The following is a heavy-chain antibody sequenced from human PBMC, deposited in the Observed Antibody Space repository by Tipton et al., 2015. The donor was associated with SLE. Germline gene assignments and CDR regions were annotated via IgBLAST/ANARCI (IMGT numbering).Heavy chain of an antibody. Sequence: TLSLTCTVSGGSISSSSYYWGWIRQPPGKGLEWIGYIYYSGSTYYSPSLKSRVTISIDTSKNQFSLKLSSVTAADTAVYYCARYPESNYHWFGPWGQGALVTVSS. D-gene: IGHD4-11*01. CDR1: GGSISSSSYY. CDR3: ARYPESNYHWFGP. V-gene: IGHV4-31*03. J-gene: IGHJ5*02. CDR2: IYYSGST.